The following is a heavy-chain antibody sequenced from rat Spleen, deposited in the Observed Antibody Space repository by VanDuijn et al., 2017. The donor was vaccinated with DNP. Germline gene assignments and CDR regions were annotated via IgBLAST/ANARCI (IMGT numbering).Heavy chain of an antibody. CDR2: IWNDGGT. V-gene: IGHV2-47*01. D-gene: IGHD1-11*01. CDR1: GFIFSNYW. J-gene: IGHJ3*01. CDR3: AREGSARSPFTY. Sequence: VQLVESGGGPVQPGRSLKLSCVASGFIFSNYWMTWIRQPPGKGLEWLGAIWNDGGTDYNSAIKSRLIISRDTSKSQVFLKMNSLQTEDTAMYFCAREGSARSPFTYWGQGTLVTVSS.